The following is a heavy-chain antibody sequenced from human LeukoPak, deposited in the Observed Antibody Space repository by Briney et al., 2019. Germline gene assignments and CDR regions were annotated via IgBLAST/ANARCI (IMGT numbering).Heavy chain of an antibody. Sequence: SETLSLTCAVYGGSFSGYYWSWIRQPPGKGLEWIGEINHSGSTNYNPSLKSRVTISVDTSKNQFSLKLSSVTAADTAVYYCARGGRNIVVVVAATRFGMDVWGKGTTVTVSP. CDR1: GGSFSGYY. CDR2: INHSGST. CDR3: ARGGRNIVVVVAATRFGMDV. V-gene: IGHV4-34*01. J-gene: IGHJ6*04. D-gene: IGHD2-15*01.